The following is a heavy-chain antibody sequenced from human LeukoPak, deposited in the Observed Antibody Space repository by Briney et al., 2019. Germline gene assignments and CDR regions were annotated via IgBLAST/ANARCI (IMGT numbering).Heavy chain of an antibody. D-gene: IGHD5-18*01. CDR3: ARDLSGVTGYTYGRGIDY. V-gene: IGHV3-48*03. Sequence: GGSLRLSCAASGFTFSSYEMNWVRQAPGKELEWVSYISSSGSTIYYADSVKGRFTISRDNAKNSLYLQMNSLRAEDTAVYYCARDLSGVTGYTYGRGIDYWGQGTLVTVSS. CDR2: ISSSGSTI. CDR1: GFTFSSYE. J-gene: IGHJ4*02.